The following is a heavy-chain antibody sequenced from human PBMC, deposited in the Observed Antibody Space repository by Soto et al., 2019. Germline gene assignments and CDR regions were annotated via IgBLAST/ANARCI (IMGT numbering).Heavy chain of an antibody. CDR1: GFIFSSYA. D-gene: IGHD2-2*01. Sequence: EVQLLESGGGLVQPGGSLRLSCAASGFIFSSYAMKWVRQAPGKGLEWVSLIGESGTPTYYADSVKGRFTISRDNSGNTLFLEMYSLRAEDTAVYSCARYIPGVRYYGMDVWGQGTTVTGSS. V-gene: IGHV3-23*01. CDR2: IGESGTPT. CDR3: ARYIPGVRYYGMDV. J-gene: IGHJ6*02.